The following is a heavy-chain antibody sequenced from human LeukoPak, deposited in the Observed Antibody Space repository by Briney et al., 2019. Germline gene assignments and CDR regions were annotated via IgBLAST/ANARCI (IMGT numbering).Heavy chain of an antibody. CDR3: ARVLKAWELPYFDY. D-gene: IGHD1-26*01. CDR1: GGSISSGDYY. V-gene: IGHV4-30-4*08. J-gene: IGHJ4*02. Sequence: SETLSLTCTVSGGSISSGDYYWSWIRQPPGKGLEWIGYIYYSGSTYYNPSLKSRVTISVDTSKNQFSLKLSSVTAADTAVYYCARVLKAWELPYFDYWGQGTLVTVSS. CDR2: IYYSGST.